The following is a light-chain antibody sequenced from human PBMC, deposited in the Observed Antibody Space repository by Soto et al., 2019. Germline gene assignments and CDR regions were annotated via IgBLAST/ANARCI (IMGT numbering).Light chain of an antibody. V-gene: IGKV1-5*03. Sequence: DIQMTQSPSTLSASVGDRVTITCRASQSISSWLAWYQQKPGKAPKHLIYKASSLESGIPSRFSGSGSGTEFTLTISSLQPDDFATYYCQQYNSYSGIFVQGTKLEIK. CDR3: QQYNSYSGI. CDR1: QSISSW. CDR2: KAS. J-gene: IGKJ2*02.